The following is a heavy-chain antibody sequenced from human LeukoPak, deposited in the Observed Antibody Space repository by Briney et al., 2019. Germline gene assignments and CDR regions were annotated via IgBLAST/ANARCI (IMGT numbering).Heavy chain of an antibody. J-gene: IGHJ4*02. V-gene: IGHV3-33*01. Sequence: PGRSLRLSCAASGFIFSSYGMNWVRQAPGKGLEWVALIWYDGINKYYADSVKGRFTISRDNSKNTLYLQMNSLRAEDTAVYYCARGPSTSGWYVDYWGQGTLVTVSS. CDR2: IWYDGINK. CDR1: GFIFSSYG. D-gene: IGHD6-19*01. CDR3: ARGPSTSGWYVDY.